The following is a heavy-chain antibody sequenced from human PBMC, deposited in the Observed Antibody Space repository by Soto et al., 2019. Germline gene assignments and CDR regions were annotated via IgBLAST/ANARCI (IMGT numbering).Heavy chain of an antibody. D-gene: IGHD2-15*01. Sequence: ASLKVSCKASGYTFIGYYMHWVRQAPGQGLEWMGIIKPSGDRTDYAQKFQGRVTITRDTSTRTVYTDLSRLRYEDTAGYYCVRDNSQNYGNPAASSWFHPSGQGTPVTVSS. CDR2: IKPSGDRT. J-gene: IGHJ5*02. V-gene: IGHV1-46*01. CDR1: GYTFIGYY. CDR3: VRDNSQNYGNPAASSWFHP.